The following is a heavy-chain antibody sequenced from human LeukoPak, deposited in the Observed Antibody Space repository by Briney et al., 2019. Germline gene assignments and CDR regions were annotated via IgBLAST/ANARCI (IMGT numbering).Heavy chain of an antibody. CDR2: INPSGGST. Sequence: PGGSLRLSCAASGYTFTSYYMHWVRQAPGQGLEWMGIINPSGGSTSYAQKFQGRVTMTRDTSTSTVYMELSSLRSEDTAVYYCARSTITMIASAFDIWGQGTMVTVSS. J-gene: IGHJ3*02. CDR3: ARSTITMIASAFDI. V-gene: IGHV1-46*01. CDR1: GYTFTSYY. D-gene: IGHD3-22*01.